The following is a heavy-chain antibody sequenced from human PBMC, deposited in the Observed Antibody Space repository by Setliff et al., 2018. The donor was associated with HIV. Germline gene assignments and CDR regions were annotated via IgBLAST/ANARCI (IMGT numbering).Heavy chain of an antibody. D-gene: IGHD1-26*01. CDR1: GFPFSNYA. J-gene: IGHJ3*01. Sequence: ASVKVSCKASGFPFSNYAIHWVRQAPGQRLEWMGRIHPNTGSTNYLQEFQGRVTITRDTSMSTVYMALTGLTSDDTAVYYCAKQGYSDSLYAFDVWGQGTMVTVSS. V-gene: IGHV1-2*06. CDR2: IHPNTGST. CDR3: AKQGYSDSLYAFDV.